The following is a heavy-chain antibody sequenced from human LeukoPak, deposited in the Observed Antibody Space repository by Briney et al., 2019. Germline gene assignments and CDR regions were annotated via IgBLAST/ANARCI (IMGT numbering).Heavy chain of an antibody. CDR3: ARADSSSWFDY. D-gene: IGHD6-13*01. Sequence: PGGSLRLSCAASGFSFSDYHMVWIRQAPGKGPEWVSVISSSGSNTNYADSVRGRFTVSRDNAKNSLFLQMNRPRPEDSAVYYCARADSSSWFDYWGQGTLVTVSS. CDR1: GFSFSDYH. J-gene: IGHJ4*02. V-gene: IGHV3-11*05. CDR2: ISSSGSNT.